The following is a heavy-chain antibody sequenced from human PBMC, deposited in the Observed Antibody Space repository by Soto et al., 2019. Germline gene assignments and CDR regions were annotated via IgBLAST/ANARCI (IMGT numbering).Heavy chain of an antibody. CDR2: IIPIFGTA. Sequence: SVKVSCKASGGTFSSYAISWVRQAPGQGLEWMGGIIPIFGTANYAQKFQGRVTITADESTSTAYMELSSLRSEDTAVYYCARGWRDFWSGYYYFDYWGQGTLVTVSS. J-gene: IGHJ4*02. D-gene: IGHD3-3*01. CDR1: GGTFSSYA. V-gene: IGHV1-69*13. CDR3: ARGWRDFWSGYYYFDY.